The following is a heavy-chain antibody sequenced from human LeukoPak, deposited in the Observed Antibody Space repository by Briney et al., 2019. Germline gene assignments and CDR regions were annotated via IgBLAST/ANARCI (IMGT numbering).Heavy chain of an antibody. V-gene: IGHV4-39*01. J-gene: IGHJ4*02. CDR3: ARLHYDYVWGSYRYLAYFDY. D-gene: IGHD3-16*02. CDR1: GGSISSSSYY. Sequence: SETLSLTCTVSGGSISSSSYYWGWIRQPPGKGLEWIGSIYYSGSTYYNPSLKSRVTISVDTSKNQFSLKLSSVTAADTAVYYCARLHYDYVWGSYRYLAYFDYWGQGTLVTVSS. CDR2: IYYSGST.